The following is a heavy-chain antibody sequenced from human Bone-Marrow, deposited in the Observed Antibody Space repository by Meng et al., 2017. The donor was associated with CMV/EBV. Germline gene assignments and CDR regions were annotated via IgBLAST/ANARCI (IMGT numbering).Heavy chain of an antibody. Sequence: SETLSLTCAVSGGSISSSNWWSWVRQPPGKGLEWIGEIYHSGSTNYNPSLKSRVTISVDKSKNQFSLKLSSVTAADTAVYYCARGYCSSTSCYTMRYWGQGTLVTVSS. CDR1: GGSISSSNW. CDR3: ARGYCSSTSCYTMRY. V-gene: IGHV4-4*02. D-gene: IGHD2-2*02. CDR2: IYHSGST. J-gene: IGHJ4*02.